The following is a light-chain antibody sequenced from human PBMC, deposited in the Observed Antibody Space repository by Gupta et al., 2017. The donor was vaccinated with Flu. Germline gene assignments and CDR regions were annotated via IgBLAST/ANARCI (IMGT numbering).Light chain of an antibody. V-gene: IGLV4-69*01. CDR1: SGHTTYG. J-gene: IGLJ3*02. CDR2: GNRDGSH. Sequence: QLVLTQSPPASASLGASVKLTCTLSSGHTTYGIAWHQQQTDTGPRSLMKGNRDGSHITGDPIPDRFSGSSSAAAHNPTISSLQSEAEADYYCQTWGTGIRVFGGGTKLTVL. CDR3: QTWGTGIRV.